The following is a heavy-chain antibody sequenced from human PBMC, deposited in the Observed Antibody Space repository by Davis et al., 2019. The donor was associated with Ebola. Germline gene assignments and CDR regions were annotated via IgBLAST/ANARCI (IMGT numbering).Heavy chain of an antibody. CDR3: AKDTVGYVEMATMGFDY. Sequence: GGSLRLSCAASGFTFSSYGMHWVRQAPGKGLEWVSGLSWNSVTIDYADSVKGRFTISRDNAKNSLYLQMNSLRAEDAALYYCAKDTVGYVEMATMGFDYWGQGSLVTVSS. V-gene: IGHV3-9*01. D-gene: IGHD5-24*01. J-gene: IGHJ4*02. CDR1: GFTFSSYG. CDR2: LSWNSVTI.